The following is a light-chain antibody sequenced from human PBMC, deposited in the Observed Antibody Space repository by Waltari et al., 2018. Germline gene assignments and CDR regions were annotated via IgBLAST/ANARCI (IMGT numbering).Light chain of an antibody. CDR2: DTF. Sequence: EIVLTQSPATLSLSPGEGATLPCRASQSISIYLGWYQHKPGQAPRLLINDTFNRATGIPARFTGSGSGTDFSLTISSLEPEDFAVYYCQQRVTWPLTFGGGTKVEIK. J-gene: IGKJ4*01. CDR1: QSISIY. CDR3: QQRVTWPLT. V-gene: IGKV3-11*01.